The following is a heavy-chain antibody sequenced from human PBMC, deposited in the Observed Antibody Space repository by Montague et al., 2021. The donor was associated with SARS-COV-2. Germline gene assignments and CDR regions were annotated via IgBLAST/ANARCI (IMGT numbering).Heavy chain of an antibody. V-gene: IGHV4-34*01. CDR2: INHSGST. J-gene: IGHJ6*02. D-gene: IGHD3-10*01. CDR1: GGSFSGYY. Sequence: SETLSLTCSVYGGSFSGYYWSWIRQFPGKGLEWIGEINHSGSTNYNPSLKSRVTISVDTSKNQFSLKLSSVTAADTAVYYCARVRYYGSGTSLGMDVWGQGTTVTVSS. CDR3: ARVRYYGSGTSLGMDV.